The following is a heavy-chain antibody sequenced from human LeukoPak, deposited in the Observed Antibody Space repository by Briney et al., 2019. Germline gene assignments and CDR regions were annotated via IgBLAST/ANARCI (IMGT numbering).Heavy chain of an antibody. CDR2: IYTSGST. CDR3: ARGFWSRYFDY. Sequence: PSETLSLTCTVSGGSISSSSYYWGWIRQPAGKGLEWIGRIYTSGSTNYNPSLKSRVTMSVDTSKNQFSLKLSSVTAADTAVYYCARGFWSRYFDYWGQGTLVTVSS. D-gene: IGHD2-8*02. CDR1: GGSISSSSYY. V-gene: IGHV4-61*02. J-gene: IGHJ4*02.